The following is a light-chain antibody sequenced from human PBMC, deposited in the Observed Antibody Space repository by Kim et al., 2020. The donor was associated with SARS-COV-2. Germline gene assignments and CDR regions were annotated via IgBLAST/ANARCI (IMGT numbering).Light chain of an antibody. Sequence: VNISCPGSSSNIGAGYDVHWYQQLPGTAPKLLIYDNSNRPSGVPDRFSGSKSGTSASLAITGLQAEDEADYYCQSYDSSLSALYVFGTGTKVTVL. CDR2: DNS. J-gene: IGLJ1*01. CDR3: QSYDSSLSALYV. CDR1: SSNIGAGYD. V-gene: IGLV1-40*01.